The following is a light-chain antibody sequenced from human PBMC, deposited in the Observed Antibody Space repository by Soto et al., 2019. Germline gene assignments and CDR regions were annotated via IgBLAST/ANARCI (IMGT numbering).Light chain of an antibody. V-gene: IGKV3-20*01. CDR1: QSVSSSY. CDR2: GAS. Sequence: EIVLTQSPGTLSLSPGEGATLSCRASQSVSSSYLAWYQQKPGQALRLLIYGASSRATGIPDRFSGGGSGTDFTLTISRLEPEDFAVYYCQQYDNSPWTFGQGTKVEIK. CDR3: QQYDNSPWT. J-gene: IGKJ1*01.